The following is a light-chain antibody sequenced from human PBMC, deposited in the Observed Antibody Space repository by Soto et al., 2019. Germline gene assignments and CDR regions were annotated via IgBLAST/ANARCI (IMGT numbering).Light chain of an antibody. V-gene: IGKV3-20*01. J-gene: IGKJ4*01. CDR1: QSVGRNY. Sequence: ENVLTQSPGTLSLSPGERATLSCGASQSVGRNYIAWFQQKPGQAPRLLMHTASVRATGIPDRFSGSGSGTDFTLTISRLEPEDFAVFYCQQYAASPLTFGGGTKVEI. CDR2: TAS. CDR3: QQYAASPLT.